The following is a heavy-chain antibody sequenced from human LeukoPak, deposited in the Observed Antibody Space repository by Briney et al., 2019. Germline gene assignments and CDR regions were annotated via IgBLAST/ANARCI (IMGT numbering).Heavy chain of an antibody. CDR1: GFSLSSHW. CDR3: ARNNGMDV. V-gene: IGHV3-7*03. J-gene: IGHJ6*02. Sequence: GGSLRLSCAASGFSLSSHWMTWVRQVPGREPEWVANVNRDGSETYYLDSVKGRFTISKDNAKNSLYLQMNSLRAEDTALYHCARNNGMDVWGQGTTVIVSS. CDR2: VNRDGSET.